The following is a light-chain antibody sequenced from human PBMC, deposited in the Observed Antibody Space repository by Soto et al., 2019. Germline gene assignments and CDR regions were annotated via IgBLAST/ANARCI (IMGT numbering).Light chain of an antibody. CDR3: SSYTVSSTWV. CDR2: EVS. Sequence: QSVLTQPASVSGSPGQSITISCTGTSSDVGGYNYVSWYQQHPGNAPKLMIYEVSNRPSGVSDRFSGSKSGNTASLTISGLQAEDEADYYCSSYTVSSTWVFGGGTKVTVL. CDR1: SSDVGGYNY. J-gene: IGLJ3*02. V-gene: IGLV2-14*01.